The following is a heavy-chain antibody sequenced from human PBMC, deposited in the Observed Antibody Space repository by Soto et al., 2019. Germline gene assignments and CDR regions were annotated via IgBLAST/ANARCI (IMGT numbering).Heavy chain of an antibody. J-gene: IGHJ4*02. CDR1: GFTFPDYG. CDR3: AKKFDYGDYPFYFDY. V-gene: IGHV3-49*03. CDR2: IRSRPYGGTT. D-gene: IGHD4-17*01. Sequence: EVHLVESGGGLIQPGRSLRLSCTPSGFTFPDYGVSWFRQAPGKGLEWLGFIRSRPYGGTTEYAASVEGRFTISRDNSEGIAYLQMNSLKTEDTAVYDCAKKFDYGDYPFYFDYWGQGTLVTVSS.